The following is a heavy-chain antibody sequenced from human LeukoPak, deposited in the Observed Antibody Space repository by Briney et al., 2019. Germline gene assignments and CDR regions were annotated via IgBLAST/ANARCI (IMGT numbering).Heavy chain of an antibody. D-gene: IGHD5-24*01. CDR3: ARDRGDGYNNPYDAFDI. CDR2: IYYSGST. Sequence: SETLSLTCTVSGGSISSYYWSWIRQPPGKGLEWIGYIYYSGSTNYNPSLKSRVTISVDTSKNQFSLKLSSVTAADTAVYYCARDRGDGYNNPYDAFDIWGQGAMVTVSS. V-gene: IGHV4-59*01. J-gene: IGHJ3*02. CDR1: GGSISSYY.